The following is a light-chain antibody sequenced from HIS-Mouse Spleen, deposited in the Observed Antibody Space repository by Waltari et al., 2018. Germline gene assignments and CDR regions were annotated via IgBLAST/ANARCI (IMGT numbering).Light chain of an antibody. CDR1: SSDVGGYNY. J-gene: IGLJ3*02. CDR3: CSYAGSYTWV. CDR2: DVS. Sequence: QSALTQPRSVSGSPGQSVTIPCTGTSSDVGGYNYVSWYHQHPGKAPKLMIYDVSKRPSGVPDRFSGSKSGNTASLTISGLQAEDEADYYCCSYAGSYTWVFGGGTKLTVL. V-gene: IGLV2-11*01.